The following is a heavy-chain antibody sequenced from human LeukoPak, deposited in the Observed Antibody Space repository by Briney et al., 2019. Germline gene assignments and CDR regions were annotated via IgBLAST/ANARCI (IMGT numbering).Heavy chain of an antibody. CDR2: ISGNGGST. Sequence: GESLRLSCAASGFTFSSYAMSWVRQAPGKGLEWVSAISGNGGSTYYADSVKGRFTISRDNSKNTLYLQMNSLRAEDTAVYYCAKHGSGSYLSYFDYWGQGTLVTVSS. J-gene: IGHJ4*02. V-gene: IGHV3-23*01. D-gene: IGHD3-10*01. CDR3: AKHGSGSYLSYFDY. CDR1: GFTFSSYA.